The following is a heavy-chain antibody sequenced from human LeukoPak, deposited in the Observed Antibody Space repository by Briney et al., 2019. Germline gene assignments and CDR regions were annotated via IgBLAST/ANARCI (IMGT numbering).Heavy chain of an antibody. V-gene: IGHV4-4*07. J-gene: IGHJ3*02. CDR3: ARERGILRGDAFDI. CDR2: IYSSGNT. D-gene: IGHD1-26*01. Sequence: SETLSLTCTASGVSFSTYYWTWLRQPAGKGLEWIGRIYSSGNTNYNPSLESRVTMSIDTSENQFSLKLTSVTAADTAVYYCARERGILRGDAFDIWGQGTVVTVSS. CDR1: GVSFSTYY.